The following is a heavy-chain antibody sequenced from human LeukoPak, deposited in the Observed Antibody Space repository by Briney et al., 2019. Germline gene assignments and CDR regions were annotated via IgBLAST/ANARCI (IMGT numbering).Heavy chain of an antibody. Sequence: PGGSLRLSCAASGFTFSSYEMNWVRQAPGKGLEWVSFISSSGSAIHYADSVRGRFTISRDNTRKSLSLQMSSLRSEDTALYYCARESETSGWYDYWGQGTLVTVSS. CDR1: GFTFSSYE. J-gene: IGHJ4*02. CDR2: ISSSGSAI. CDR3: ARESETSGWYDY. V-gene: IGHV3-48*03. D-gene: IGHD6-19*01.